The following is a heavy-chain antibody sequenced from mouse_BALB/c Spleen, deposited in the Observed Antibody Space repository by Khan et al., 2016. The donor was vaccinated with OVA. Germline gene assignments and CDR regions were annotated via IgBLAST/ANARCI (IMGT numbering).Heavy chain of an antibody. D-gene: IGHD2-14*01. CDR3: TRSVRWFDY. CDR2: ITSGGSF. V-gene: IGHV3-6*02. CDR1: GYSITSGYY. J-gene: IGHJ3*01. Sequence: EVQLQESGPGLVKPSQSLSLTCSVTGYSITSGYYWNWIRQFPGNKLEWMGYITSGGSFNYHPSLKNRISITRDTSHNQFFLKLNSVTPEDTATYSCTRSVRWFDYWGQGTLDTVSA.